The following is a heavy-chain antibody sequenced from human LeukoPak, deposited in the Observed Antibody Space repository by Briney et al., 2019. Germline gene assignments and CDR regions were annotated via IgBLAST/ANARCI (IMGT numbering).Heavy chain of an antibody. Sequence: SGGSLRLSCAASGFTFSSYGMHWVRQAPGKGLEWVAGVSNDASEKYYADPVKGRFTVSRDNSKNTLYLQLNSLRVEDTAVYYCSKDLGYSSGWIGYFDFWGQGSLVTVSS. CDR1: GFTFSSYG. CDR2: VSNDASEK. V-gene: IGHV3-30*18. CDR3: SKDLGYSSGWIGYFDF. J-gene: IGHJ4*02. D-gene: IGHD6-19*01.